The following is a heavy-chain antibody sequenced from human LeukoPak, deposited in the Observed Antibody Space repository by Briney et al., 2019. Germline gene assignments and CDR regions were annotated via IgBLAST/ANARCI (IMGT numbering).Heavy chain of an antibody. J-gene: IGHJ4*02. CDR1: GFTFGDYA. D-gene: IGHD3-10*01. CDR3: NSGSGSTDY. Sequence: PGGSLRLSCTASGFTFGDYAMTWVRQAPGKGLEWVGFIRSKAYGGTTGYATSVKGRFTISRDDSKSIAYLQMNSLKTEDTAVYYCNSGSGSTDYWGQGTLVTVSS. CDR2: IRSKAYGGTT. V-gene: IGHV3-49*04.